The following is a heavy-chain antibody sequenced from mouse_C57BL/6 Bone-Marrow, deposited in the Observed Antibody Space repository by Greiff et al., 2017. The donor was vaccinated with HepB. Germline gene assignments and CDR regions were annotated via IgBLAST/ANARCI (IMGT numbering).Heavy chain of an antibody. CDR3: ARESWFAY. J-gene: IGHJ3*01. CDR1: GYTFTDYY. Sequence: QVQLQQSGPELVKPGASVKISCKASGYTFTDYYINWVKQRPGKGLEWIGWIYPGSGNTKYNEKFKGKATLTVDTSSSTAYMQLSSLTSEDSAVYFCARESWFAYWGQGTLVTVSA. CDR2: IYPGSGNT. V-gene: IGHV1-84*01.